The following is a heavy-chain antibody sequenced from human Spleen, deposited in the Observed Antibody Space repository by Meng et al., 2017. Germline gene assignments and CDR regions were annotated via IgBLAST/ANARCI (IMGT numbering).Heavy chain of an antibody. V-gene: IGHV6-1*01. Sequence: SCAISGDSVSSNSAAWNWIRQSPSRGLEWLGRTYYRSKWYNDYAVSVKSRITINPDTSKNQFSLQLNSVTPEDTAVYYCARDSAMVRGVISPLYYYYYGMDVWGQGTTVTVSS. CDR1: GDSVSSNSAA. J-gene: IGHJ6*02. D-gene: IGHD3-10*01. CDR3: ARDSAMVRGVISPLYYYYYGMDV. CDR2: TYYRSKWYN.